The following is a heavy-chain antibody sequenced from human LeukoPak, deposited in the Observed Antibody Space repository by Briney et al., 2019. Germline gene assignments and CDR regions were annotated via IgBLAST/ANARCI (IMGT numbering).Heavy chain of an antibody. D-gene: IGHD6-13*01. CDR1: GFTFSSYS. J-gene: IGHJ4*02. Sequence: PGGSLRLSCAASGFTFSSYSMNWVRQAPGKGLEWVSSISSSSSYLYYADSVKGRFIISRDNAKNSLYLQMNSLRAEDTAVYYCARDLSSAALDYWGQGTLVTVSS. V-gene: IGHV3-21*01. CDR2: ISSSSSYL. CDR3: ARDLSSAALDY.